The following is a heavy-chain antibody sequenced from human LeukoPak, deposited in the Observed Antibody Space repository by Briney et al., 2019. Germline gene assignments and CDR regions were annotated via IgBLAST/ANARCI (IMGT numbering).Heavy chain of an antibody. D-gene: IGHD6-13*01. CDR2: INHSGST. CDR3: ARRAAAVRKRRYLDY. J-gene: IGHJ4*02. CDR1: GGSISSGDYY. Sequence: SETLSLTCTVSGGSISSGDYYWSWIRQPPGKGLEWIGEINHSGSTNYNPSLKSRVTISVDTSKNQFSLKLSSVTAADTAVYYCARRAAAVRKRRYLDYWGQGTLVTVSS. V-gene: IGHV4-39*07.